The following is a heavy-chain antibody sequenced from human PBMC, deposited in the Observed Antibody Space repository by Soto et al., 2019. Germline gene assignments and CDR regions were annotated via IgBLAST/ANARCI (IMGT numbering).Heavy chain of an antibody. D-gene: IGHD7-27*01. Sequence: PSETLSLTCTVSGVSISSSSYYWGWIRQPPGKGLEWIGSIYYSGSTYYNPSLKSRVTISVDTSKNQFSLKLSSVTAADTAVYYCARLGMRGGGYAFDIWGQGTMVTVSS. V-gene: IGHV4-39*01. CDR2: IYYSGST. CDR1: GVSISSSSYY. CDR3: ARLGMRGGGYAFDI. J-gene: IGHJ3*02.